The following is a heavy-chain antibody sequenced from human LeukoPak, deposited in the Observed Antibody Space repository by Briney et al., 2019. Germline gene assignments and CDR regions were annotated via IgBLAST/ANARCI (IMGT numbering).Heavy chain of an antibody. J-gene: IGHJ4*02. CDR3: AREAETYSSGFYYDQ. CDR2: IYGSGGS. Sequence: SETLSLTCNVSGDSFSNYYWSWIRQPAGRGLEWIGRIYGSGGSNYNPSLKSRVSISVDKSKNRFSLNLTSVTAADTAVYYCAREAETYSSGFYYDQWDQGTLVTVSS. D-gene: IGHD5-18*01. CDR1: GDSFSNYY. V-gene: IGHV4-4*07.